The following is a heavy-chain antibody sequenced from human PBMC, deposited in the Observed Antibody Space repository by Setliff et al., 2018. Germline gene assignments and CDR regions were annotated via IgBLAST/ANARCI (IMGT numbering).Heavy chain of an antibody. D-gene: IGHD3-22*01. J-gene: IGHJ6*03. CDR2: IIPIFGTA. CDR1: GGTFSSYA. CDR3: ARDRNDNYESSGYYYAGGYMDV. Sequence: SVKVSCKASGGTFSSYAISWVRQAPGQGLEWMGGIIPIFGTANYAQKFQGRVTITADESTSTAYMELSSLRSEDTAVYYCARDRNDNYESSGYYYAGGYMDVWGKGTTVTVSS. V-gene: IGHV1-69*13.